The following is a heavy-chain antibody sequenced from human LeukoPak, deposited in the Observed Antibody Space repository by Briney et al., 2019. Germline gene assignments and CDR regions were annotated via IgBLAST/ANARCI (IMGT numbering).Heavy chain of an antibody. CDR2: IYYSGST. CDR1: GGSISSYY. CDR3: ARLLSTTVTFFAY. Sequence: SETLSLTCTVSGGSISSYYWSWIRQPPGKGLEWIGYIYYSGSTNYNPSLKSRVTISVDTSKNQFSLKLSSVTAADTAVYYCARLLSTTVTFFAYWGQGTLVTVSS. D-gene: IGHD4-17*01. J-gene: IGHJ4*02. V-gene: IGHV4-59*08.